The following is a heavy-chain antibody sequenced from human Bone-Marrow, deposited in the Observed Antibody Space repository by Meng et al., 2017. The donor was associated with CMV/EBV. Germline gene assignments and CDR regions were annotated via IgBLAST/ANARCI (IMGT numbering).Heavy chain of an antibody. CDR1: GFTFDDYA. Sequence: SLKISCAASGFTFDDYAMHWVRQAPGKGLEWVSGISWNSGSIGYADSVKGRFTISRDNAKNSLYLQMNSLRAEDTALYYCAKDMKWELRGDAFDIWGQGTRVTGSS. CDR3: AKDMKWELRGDAFDI. CDR2: ISWNSGSI. V-gene: IGHV3-9*01. J-gene: IGHJ3*02. D-gene: IGHD1-26*01.